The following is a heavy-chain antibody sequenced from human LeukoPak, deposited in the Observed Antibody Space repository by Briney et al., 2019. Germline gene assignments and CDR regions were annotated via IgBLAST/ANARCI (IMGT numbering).Heavy chain of an antibody. V-gene: IGHV4-59*08. CDR3: ARSQAAAGITPY. CDR1: GGSISSYY. J-gene: IGHJ4*02. CDR2: IYYSGST. Sequence: PSETLSLTCTVSGGSISSYYWSWIRQPPGKGLGWIGYIYYSGSTNYNPSLKSRVTISVDTSKNQFSLKLSSVTAADTAVYYCARSQAAAGITPYWGQGTLVTVSS. D-gene: IGHD6-13*01.